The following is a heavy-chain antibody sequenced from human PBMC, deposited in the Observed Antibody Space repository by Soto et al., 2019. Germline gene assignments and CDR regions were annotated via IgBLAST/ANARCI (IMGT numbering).Heavy chain of an antibody. Sequence: SETLSLTCAVSGGSIGTSAYYWGWIRQAPGKGLEWIGSINHSGNTYLSPSLKDRVTMSVDTSKNSFSLKLRSATAADTGLYYCARRAPEGFDPWGQGTLVTVSS. CDR2: INHSGNT. J-gene: IGHJ5*02. CDR1: GGSIGTSAYY. CDR3: ARRAPEGFDP. V-gene: IGHV4-39*01.